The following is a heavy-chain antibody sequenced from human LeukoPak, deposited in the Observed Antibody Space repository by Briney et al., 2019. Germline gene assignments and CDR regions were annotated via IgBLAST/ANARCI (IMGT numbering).Heavy chain of an antibody. D-gene: IGHD3-9*01. J-gene: IGHJ4*02. CDR1: QFTFSSYG. CDR3: AKDQPYKWGDRDILTGYYDY. CDR2: IRYDGSNK. V-gene: IGHV3-30*02. Sequence: GGSLRLSCVGSQFTFSSYGMHWVRQAPGKGLEWVAFIRYDGSNKYYADSVKGRFTISRDNSKNTLFLQMDSLRVEDTAVYYCAKDQPYKWGDRDILTGYYDYWGQGILVTVSS.